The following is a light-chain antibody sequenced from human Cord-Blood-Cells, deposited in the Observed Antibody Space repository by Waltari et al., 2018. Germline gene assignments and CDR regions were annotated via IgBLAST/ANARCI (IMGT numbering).Light chain of an antibody. CDR2: SND. CDR1: SSNIGSNY. CDR3: AAWDDSLSGRV. J-gene: IGLJ3*02. V-gene: IGLV1-47*02. Sequence: QSVLTQPPSASGTPGQRVTISCSGSSSNIGSNYVYWYQQLPGTAPKLLIWSNDQWPSGVPDRVSGSKSGTSASLAISGRRSEDEADYYCAAWDDSLSGRVFGGGTKLTVL.